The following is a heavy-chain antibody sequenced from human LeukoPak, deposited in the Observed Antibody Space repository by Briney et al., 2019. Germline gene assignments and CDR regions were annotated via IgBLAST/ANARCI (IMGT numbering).Heavy chain of an antibody. CDR1: GGSFSGYY. CDR2: INHSGST. D-gene: IGHD6-19*01. CDR3: ARQRWLVLLDAFDI. V-gene: IGHV4-34*01. Sequence: SETLSLTCAVYGGSFSGYYWSWIRQPPGKGLEWIGEINHSGSTNYNPSLKSRVTISVDTSKNQFSLKLSSVTAADTAVYYCARQRWLVLLDAFDIWGQGTMVTVSS. J-gene: IGHJ3*02.